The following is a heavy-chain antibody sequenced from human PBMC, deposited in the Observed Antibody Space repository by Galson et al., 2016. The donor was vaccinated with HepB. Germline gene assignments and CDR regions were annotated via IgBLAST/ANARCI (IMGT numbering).Heavy chain of an antibody. V-gene: IGHV3-23*01. Sequence: SLRLSCAASGSTFSSCAMSLVRQTPGKGLEWVSSISSSGDSTYYADSVKARFIISRDNSKNTLQLHMSSLRAEDTAIYYCAKRPSGYWGPFDYWGQGILVTVSS. D-gene: IGHD3-3*01. CDR1: GSTFSSCA. CDR2: ISSSGDST. J-gene: IGHJ4*02. CDR3: AKRPSGYWGPFDY.